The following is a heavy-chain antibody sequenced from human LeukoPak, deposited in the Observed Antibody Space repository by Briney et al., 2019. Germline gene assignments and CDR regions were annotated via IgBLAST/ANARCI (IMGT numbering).Heavy chain of an antibody. CDR1: GFTFDDYA. V-gene: IGHV3-9*01. CDR2: ISWNSGSI. J-gene: IGHJ4*02. D-gene: IGHD6-19*01. CDR3: VTKEPSTSGWSY. Sequence: PGRSLRLSCAASGFTFDDYAMHWVRQAPGKGLEWVSGISWNSGSIGYADSVKGRFTISRDNAKNSVYLQMNDLRAEDTGVYYCVTKEPSTSGWSYWGQGTLVTVSS.